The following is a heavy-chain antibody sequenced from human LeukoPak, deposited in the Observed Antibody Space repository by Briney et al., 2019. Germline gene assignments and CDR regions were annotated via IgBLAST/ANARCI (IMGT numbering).Heavy chain of an antibody. CDR3: ARRAYYFDY. CDR1: EFMFSNYA. J-gene: IGHJ4*02. CDR2: IASGGSPI. Sequence: PGGSLRLSCSASEFMFSNYAMNWVRQAPGKGPEWIAYIASGGSPIFYADSVKGRFTVSRDNSKNSLYLEMNGLRADDTAVYYCARRAYYFDYWGQGTLVTVSS. V-gene: IGHV3-48*03.